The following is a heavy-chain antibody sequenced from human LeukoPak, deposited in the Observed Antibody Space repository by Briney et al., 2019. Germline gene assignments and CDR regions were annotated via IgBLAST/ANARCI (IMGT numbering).Heavy chain of an antibody. D-gene: IGHD6-19*01. Sequence: SETLSLTCTVSGGSISSYYWSWIRQPPGKGLEWIGYIYYSGSTNYNPSLKSRVTISVDTSKNQFSLKLSSVTAADTAVYYCARVTVAGQRGNYYYYMDVWGKGTTVTVSS. CDR3: ARVTVAGQRGNYYYYMDV. CDR2: IYYSGST. V-gene: IGHV4-59*08. J-gene: IGHJ6*03. CDR1: GGSISSYY.